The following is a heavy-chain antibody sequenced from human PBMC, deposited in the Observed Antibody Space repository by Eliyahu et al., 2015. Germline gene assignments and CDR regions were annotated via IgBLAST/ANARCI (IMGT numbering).Heavy chain of an antibody. D-gene: IGHD6-13*01. V-gene: IGHV3-66*01. CDR3: AGGAAAAHFDY. CDR1: GFTVSSNY. J-gene: IGHJ4*02. Sequence: EVQLVESGGGLVQPGGSLXLSCAASGFTVSSNYMSWVRQAPGKGLEWVSVIYSGGSAYYADSVKGRFTISRDNSKNTLYLQMNSLRAEDTAVYYCAGGAAAAHFDYWGQGTLVTVSS. CDR2: IYSGGSA.